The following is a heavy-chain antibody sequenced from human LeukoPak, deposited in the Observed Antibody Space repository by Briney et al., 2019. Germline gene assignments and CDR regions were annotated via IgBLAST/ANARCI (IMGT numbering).Heavy chain of an antibody. D-gene: IGHD4-11*01. CDR1: GDSVSSTNAA. J-gene: IGHJ4*02. CDR2: TYYRSKWYS. V-gene: IGHV6-1*01. CDR3: ARGNTVTGYYFDY. Sequence: SQTLSLTCAISGDSVSSTNAAWAWIRQSPSGGLEWLGRTYYRSKWYSDYALFVKGRITINPDTSRNQFSLQLNSVTPEDRAVYFYARGNTVTGYYFDYWGQGTLVTVSS.